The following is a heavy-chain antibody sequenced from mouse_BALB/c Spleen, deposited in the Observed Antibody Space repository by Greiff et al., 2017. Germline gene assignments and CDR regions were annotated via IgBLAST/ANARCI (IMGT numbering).Heavy chain of an antibody. J-gene: IGHJ4*01. CDR1: GYTFTSYW. D-gene: IGHD3-1*01. CDR2: IDPSDSYT. Sequence: VQLQQPGAELVKPGASVKLSCKASGYTFTSYWMHWVKQRPGQGLEWIGEIDPSDSYTNYNQKFKGKATLTVDKSSSTAYMQLSSLTSEDSAVYYCARSSSGYVHYAMDYWGQGTSVTVSS. CDR3: ARSSSGYVHYAMDY. V-gene: IGHV1-69*02.